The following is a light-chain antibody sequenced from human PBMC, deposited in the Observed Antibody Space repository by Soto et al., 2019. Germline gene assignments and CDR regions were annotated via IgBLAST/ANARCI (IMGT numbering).Light chain of an antibody. V-gene: IGKV1-5*01. CDR3: QQYNGFST. J-gene: IGKJ1*01. Sequence: ILLTQSPSSLSASVGDRVTITCRASQSIDTWLSWYQQKPGKAPKLWIHDAARLESGVPSRFSGSGSGTEFTLTISSLQPDDFATYFCQQYNGFSTFGQGTKVDIK. CDR2: DAA. CDR1: QSIDTW.